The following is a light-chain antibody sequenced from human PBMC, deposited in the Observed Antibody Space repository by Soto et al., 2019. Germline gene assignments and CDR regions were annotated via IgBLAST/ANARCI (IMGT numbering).Light chain of an antibody. V-gene: IGKV1-6*01. J-gene: IGKJ1*01. Sequence: AIQMTQSPSSLSASVGDRVTITCRASQDIRTELGWYQQKPGNAPKLLIYATSILQSGVPSRFSGIGSGTDFTLTISSLQPKDFATYYCLQDYSYPRTFGQGTKVEIK. CDR3: LQDYSYPRT. CDR1: QDIRTE. CDR2: ATS.